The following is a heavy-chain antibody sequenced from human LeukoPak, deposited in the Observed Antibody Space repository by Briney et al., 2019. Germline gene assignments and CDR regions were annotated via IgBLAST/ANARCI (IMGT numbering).Heavy chain of an antibody. CDR2: ISGSGGST. CDR3: AKTHAAVWSGELLVNWFDP. Sequence: GGSLRLSCAASGFTFSSYAMSWVRQAPGKGLEWVSAISGSGGSTYYADSVKGRFTISRDNSKNTLYLQMNSLRAEDTAVYYCAKTHAAVWSGELLVNWFDPWGQGTLVTVSS. V-gene: IGHV3-23*01. J-gene: IGHJ5*02. CDR1: GFTFSSYA. D-gene: IGHD3-10*01.